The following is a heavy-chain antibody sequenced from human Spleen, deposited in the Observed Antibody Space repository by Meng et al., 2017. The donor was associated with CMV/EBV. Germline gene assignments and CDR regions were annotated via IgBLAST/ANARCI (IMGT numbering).Heavy chain of an antibody. V-gene: IGHV3-11*04. Sequence: GESLKISCAASGFRFTDYYMSWMRQAPGKRLEWLSYISGSGISKYYADSVKGRFTISRDNAKNSLFLQINSLRAEDTAVYYCGRGTFAFAFDIWGQGTVVTVSS. D-gene: IGHD3-3*02. CDR1: GFRFTDYY. J-gene: IGHJ3*02. CDR2: ISGSGISK. CDR3: GRGTFAFAFDI.